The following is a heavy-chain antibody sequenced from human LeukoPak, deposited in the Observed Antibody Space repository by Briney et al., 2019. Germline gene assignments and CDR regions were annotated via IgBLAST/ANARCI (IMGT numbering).Heavy chain of an antibody. D-gene: IGHD1-26*01. CDR1: GGSFSGYY. CDR3: ARGARQRGSYYLDY. Sequence: SETLSLTCAVYGGSFSGYYWSWIRQPPGKGLEWIGEINHSGSTNYNPSLKSRVTISLDTSKNQFSLKLSSVTAADTAVYYCARGARQRGSYYLDYWGQGTLVTVSS. J-gene: IGHJ4*02. V-gene: IGHV4-34*01. CDR2: INHSGST.